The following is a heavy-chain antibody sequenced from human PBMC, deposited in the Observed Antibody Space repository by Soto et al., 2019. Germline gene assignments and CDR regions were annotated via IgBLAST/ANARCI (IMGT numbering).Heavy chain of an antibody. V-gene: IGHV1-46*01. D-gene: IGHD3-22*01. Sequence: RASVKVSCKASGYTFTSYYMHWVRQAPGQGLEWMGIINPSGGSTSYAQKFQGRVTMTRDTSTSTVYMELSSLRSEDTAVYYCARDYYDSSGYYDAFDIWGQGTMVTVSS. CDR2: INPSGGST. CDR3: ARDYYDSSGYYDAFDI. J-gene: IGHJ3*02. CDR1: GYTFTSYY.